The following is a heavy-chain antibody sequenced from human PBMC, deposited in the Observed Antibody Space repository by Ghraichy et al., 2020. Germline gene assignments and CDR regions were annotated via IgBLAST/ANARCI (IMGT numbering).Heavy chain of an antibody. CDR3: ARQRGGSCNECLELWDY. Sequence: SETLSLTCTVSGGSISSSSYYWGWIRQPPGKGLEWIGSIYYSGSTYYNPSLKSRVTISVDTSKNQFSLKLSSVTAADTAVYYCARQRGGSCNECLELWDYWGQGTLVTVSS. CDR1: GGSISSSSYY. V-gene: IGHV4-39*07. CDR2: IYYSGST. D-gene: IGHD2-15*01. J-gene: IGHJ4*02.